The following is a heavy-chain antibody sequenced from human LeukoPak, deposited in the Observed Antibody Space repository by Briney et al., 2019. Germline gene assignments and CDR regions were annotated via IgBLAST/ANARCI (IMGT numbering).Heavy chain of an antibody. CDR2: INPNSGGT. CDR3: ARAHPYGSGSYYLDY. D-gene: IGHD3-10*01. J-gene: IGHJ4*02. CDR1: GYTFTGYY. V-gene: IGHV1-2*04. Sequence: ASVKVSCKASGYTFTGYYMHWVPQAPGQGLEWMGWINPNSGGTNYAQKFQGWVTMTRDTSISTAYMELSRLRSDDTAVYYCARAHPYGSGSYYLDYWGQGTLVTVSS.